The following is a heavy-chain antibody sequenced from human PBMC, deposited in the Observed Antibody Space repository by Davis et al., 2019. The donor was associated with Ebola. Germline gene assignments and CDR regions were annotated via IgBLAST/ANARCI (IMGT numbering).Heavy chain of an antibody. CDR2: IIPMFRSA. CDR1: GGTFNSFA. D-gene: IGHD1-26*01. CDR3: AREVGETKLDQ. V-gene: IGHV1-69*13. J-gene: IGHJ4*02. Sequence: SVKVSCKTSGGTFNSFAIGWVRQAPGQGLEWMGGIIPMFRSANYADKFQDRVTITADESTSTAYMELTNLRSDDTAVYYCAREVGETKLDQWGQGTLVTVSS.